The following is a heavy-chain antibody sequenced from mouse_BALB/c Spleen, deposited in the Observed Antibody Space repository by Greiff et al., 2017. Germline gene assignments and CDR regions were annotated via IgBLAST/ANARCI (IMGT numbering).Heavy chain of an antibody. CDR2: IRNKANGYTT. CDR1: GFTFTDYY. V-gene: IGHV7-3*02. Sequence: EVMLVESGGGLVQPGGSLRLSCATSGFTFTDYYMSWVRQPPGKALEWLGFIRNKANGYTTEYSASVKGRFTISRDNSQSILYLQMNTLRAEDSATYYCARDYDYVDYWGQGTTLTVSS. J-gene: IGHJ2*01. D-gene: IGHD2-4*01. CDR3: ARDYDYVDY.